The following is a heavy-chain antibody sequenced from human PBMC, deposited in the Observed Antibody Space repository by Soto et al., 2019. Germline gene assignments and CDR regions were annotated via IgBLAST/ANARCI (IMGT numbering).Heavy chain of an antibody. Sequence: GGSLRLSCAASGFTFSSYGMHWVRQAPGKGLEWVAVISYDGSNKYYADSVKGRFTISRDNSKNTLYLQMNSLRAEDTAVYYCARRPEYYDFWSGYYPGYYYYYGMDVWGQGTTVTVSS. V-gene: IGHV3-30*03. J-gene: IGHJ6*02. CDR2: ISYDGSNK. CDR3: ARRPEYYDFWSGYYPGYYYYYGMDV. CDR1: GFTFSSYG. D-gene: IGHD3-3*01.